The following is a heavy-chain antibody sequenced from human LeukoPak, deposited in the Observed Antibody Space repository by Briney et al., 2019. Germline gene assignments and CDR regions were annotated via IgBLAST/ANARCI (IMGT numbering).Heavy chain of an antibody. CDR3: ARGRGPRLRNAFDI. Sequence: SETLSLTCTVSGGSISSYYWSWIRQPPGKGLEWIGYMSYSGSTNYNPSLRSRVTISLDTSKNHFSLKLSSVTAEDTAVYYCARGRGPRLRNAFDIWGQGTMVTVSS. J-gene: IGHJ3*02. V-gene: IGHV4-59*01. CDR1: GGSISSYY. CDR2: MSYSGST. D-gene: IGHD6-25*01.